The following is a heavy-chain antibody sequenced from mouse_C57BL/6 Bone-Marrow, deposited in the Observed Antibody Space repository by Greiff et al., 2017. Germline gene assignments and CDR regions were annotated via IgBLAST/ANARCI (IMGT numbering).Heavy chain of an antibody. CDR1: GFSLTSYG. V-gene: IGHV2-6*01. Sequence: VKVVESGPGLVAPSQSLSITCTVSGFSLTSYGVDWVRQSPGKGLEWLGVIWGVGSTNYNSSLKSRLSISKDNSKSQVFLKMNSLQTDDTAMYYCASTWDSYAMDYWGQGTSVTVSS. J-gene: IGHJ4*01. CDR3: ASTWDSYAMDY. D-gene: IGHD4-1*01. CDR2: IWGVGST.